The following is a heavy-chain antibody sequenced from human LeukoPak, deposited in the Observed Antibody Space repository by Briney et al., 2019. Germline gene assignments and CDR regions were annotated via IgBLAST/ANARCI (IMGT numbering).Heavy chain of an antibody. D-gene: IGHD1-26*01. CDR3: AAYSGSYPEYFQY. J-gene: IGHJ1*01. Sequence: PGRSLRLSCAASGFTFSSYAMHWVRQAPGKGLEWVSSISSSSSYIYYADSVKGRFTISRDNAKNSLYLQMNSLRAEDTAVYYCAAYSGSYPEYFQYWGQGILVTVSS. V-gene: IGHV3-21*01. CDR2: ISSSSSYI. CDR1: GFTFSSYA.